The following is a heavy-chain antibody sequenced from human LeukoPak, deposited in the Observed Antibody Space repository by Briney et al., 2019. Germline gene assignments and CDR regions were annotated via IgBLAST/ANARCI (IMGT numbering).Heavy chain of an antibody. CDR3: ARVGERNWAYYYYGMDV. CDR2: IYYSGST. CDR1: GGSISSYY. J-gene: IGHJ6*02. V-gene: IGHV4-59*01. D-gene: IGHD3-3*01. Sequence: SETLSLTCTVSGGSISSYYWSWIRQPPGKGLEWIGYIYYSGSTNYNPSLKSRVTISVDTSKNQFSLKLSSVTAADTAVYYCARVGERNWAYYYYGMDVWGQGTTVTVSS.